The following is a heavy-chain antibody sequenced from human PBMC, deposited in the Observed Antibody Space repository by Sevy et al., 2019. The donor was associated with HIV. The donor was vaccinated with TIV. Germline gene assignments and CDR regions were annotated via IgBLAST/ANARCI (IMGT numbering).Heavy chain of an antibody. CDR3: ARDLSGHFPFDY. CDR1: GYTFTGYY. J-gene: IGHJ4*02. Sequence: ASVKVSCKASGYTFTGYYMHWVRQAPGQGLEWMGWINPNSGGTNYAQKFQGRVTMTRETSISTAYMELGRLGSDDTAVYYCARDLSGHFPFDYWGQGTLVTVSS. D-gene: IGHD3-3*01. V-gene: IGHV1-2*02. CDR2: INPNSGGT.